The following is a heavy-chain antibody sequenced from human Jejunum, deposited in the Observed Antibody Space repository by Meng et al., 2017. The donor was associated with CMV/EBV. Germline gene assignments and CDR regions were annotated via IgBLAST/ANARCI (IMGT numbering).Heavy chain of an antibody. CDR3: ATPVKHYAAWGGYPPFDF. J-gene: IGHJ4*02. CDR2: IISVDGTT. CDR1: TFNNYA. D-gene: IGHD5-12*01. Sequence: TFNNYAMSWVRQAPEQGLEWMGGIISVDGTTKYAEKFRDRVTITADKSTTTAYLEMSSLRSDDTALYYCATPVKHYAAWGGYPPFDFWGQGTLVTVSS. V-gene: IGHV1-69*06.